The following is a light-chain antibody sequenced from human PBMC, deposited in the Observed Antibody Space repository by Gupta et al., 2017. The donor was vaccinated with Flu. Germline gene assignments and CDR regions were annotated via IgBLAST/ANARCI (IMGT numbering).Light chain of an antibody. CDR1: QGISRY. J-gene: IGKJ1*01. CDR2: AAS. CDR3: QQLNSYSSWV. V-gene: IGKV1-9*01. Sequence: DIQLTQSPSFLSASVGDRVTITCRASQGISRYLAWYQQQSGKAPKVLIYAASTLQSGVPSRFSGSGSGTEFTLTISGLQPEDFATYYCQQLNSYSSWVFGQGTVVEVK.